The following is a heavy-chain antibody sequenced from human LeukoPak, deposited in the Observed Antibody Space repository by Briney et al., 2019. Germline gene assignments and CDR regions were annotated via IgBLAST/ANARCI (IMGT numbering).Heavy chain of an antibody. CDR1: GGSISSYY. CDR2: IYYSGST. D-gene: IGHD6-13*01. V-gene: IGHV4-59*01. CDR3: ARLPVSSSWYTVAYWYFDL. J-gene: IGHJ2*01. Sequence: KPSETLSLTCTVSGGSISSYYWSWIRQPPGKGLEWIGYIYYSGSTNYNPSLKSRVTISVDTSKNQFSLKLSSVTAADTAVYYCARLPVSSSWYTVAYWYFDLWGRGTLVTVSS.